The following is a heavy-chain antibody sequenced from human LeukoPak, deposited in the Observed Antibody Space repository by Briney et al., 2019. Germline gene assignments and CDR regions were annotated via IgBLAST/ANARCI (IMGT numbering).Heavy chain of an antibody. CDR1: GFTFSRYW. CDR3: AKDPDSSGWSNGDY. J-gene: IGHJ4*02. V-gene: IGHV3-7*03. CDR2: IKEDGSEK. D-gene: IGHD6-19*01. Sequence: GGSLRLSCAASGFTFSRYWMSWVRQAPGKGLEWVANIKEDGSEKYYVDSVKGRFTISRDNAKNSLYLQMNSLRAEDTAVYYCAKDPDSSGWSNGDYWGQGTLVTVSS.